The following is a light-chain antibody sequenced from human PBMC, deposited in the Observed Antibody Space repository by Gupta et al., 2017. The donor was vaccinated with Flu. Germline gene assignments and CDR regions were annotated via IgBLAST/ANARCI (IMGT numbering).Light chain of an antibody. J-gene: IGKJ1*01. V-gene: IGKV1-5*03. CDR3: QQYNSYPWT. CDR2: KAS. Sequence: PSTLSASVGDRVTITCRASQSISSRLAWYQQKPGKAPKLLIYKASSLESGVPSRFSGSGSGTEFTLTISSLQPDDFATYYCQQYNSYPWTFGQGTKVEIK. CDR1: QSISSR.